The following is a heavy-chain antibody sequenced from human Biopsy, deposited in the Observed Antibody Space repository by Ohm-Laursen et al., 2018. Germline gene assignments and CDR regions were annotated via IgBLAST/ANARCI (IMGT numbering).Heavy chain of an antibody. V-gene: IGHV3-23*01. D-gene: IGHD3-16*01. Sequence: SLRLSCSASGFTFSSNVMNWVRQAPGKGLEWISRLDVAEYNIYYADSVRGRFTASRDNSKGMVYLQMDSLRVDDTAVYYCVRTWGGYDFDSWGQGTLVTVSS. CDR2: LDVAEYNI. J-gene: IGHJ4*01. CDR1: GFTFSSNV. CDR3: VRTWGGYDFDS.